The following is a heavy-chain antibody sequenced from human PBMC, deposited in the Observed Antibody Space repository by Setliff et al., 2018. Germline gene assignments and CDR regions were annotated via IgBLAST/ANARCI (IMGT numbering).Heavy chain of an antibody. J-gene: IGHJ5*02. Sequence: PGESLKISCTASGFTFGDYAMSWVRQAPGKGLEWVSFIKSKAYGGTTEYAASVKGRFTISRDDSKSIAYLQMNSLKTEDTAVYYCTRGRFDPWGQGTLVTVSS. CDR2: IKSKAYGGTT. CDR3: TRGRFDP. CDR1: GFTFGDYA. V-gene: IGHV3-49*04.